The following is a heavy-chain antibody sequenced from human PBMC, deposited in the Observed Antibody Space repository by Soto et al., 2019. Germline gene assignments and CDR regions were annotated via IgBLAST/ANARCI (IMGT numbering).Heavy chain of an antibody. Sequence: GSLRLSCAASGFTFGRYAMHWVRQAPGKGLEWVSVTSYVGSDKYYADSVRGRFTISRDNSKNTLYLQMDSLTPEDTAVYYCARPRTSTDYFFYYGMDVWGQGTAVTVSS. CDR2: TSYVGSDK. V-gene: IGHV3-30-3*01. CDR3: ARPRTSTDYFFYYGMDV. J-gene: IGHJ6*02. CDR1: GFTFGRYA.